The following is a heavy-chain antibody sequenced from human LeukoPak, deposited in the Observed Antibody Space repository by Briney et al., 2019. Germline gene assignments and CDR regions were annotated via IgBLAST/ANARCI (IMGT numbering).Heavy chain of an antibody. J-gene: IGHJ6*02. CDR2: IYYSGST. V-gene: IGHV4-59*01. D-gene: IGHD2-8*01. Sequence: SETLSLTCTVSGGSISSYYWSWIRQPPGKGLEWIGYIYYSGSTNYNPSLKSRVTISVDTSKNQFSLKLSSVTAADTAVYCCARDRHDHGYYYYGMDVWGQGTTVTVSS. CDR1: GGSISSYY. CDR3: ARDRHDHGYYYYGMDV.